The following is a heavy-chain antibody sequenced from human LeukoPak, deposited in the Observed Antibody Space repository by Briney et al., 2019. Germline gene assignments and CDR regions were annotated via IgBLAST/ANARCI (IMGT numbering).Heavy chain of an antibody. CDR3: ARGGFYYDTTRAFDI. Sequence: PSETLSLTCTVSGGSISSYYWSWIRQPPGKGLEWIGYIYYSGSTNYNPSLKSRVTISVDTSKNQFSLKLSSVTAADTAVYYCARGGFYYDTTRAFDIWGQGTMVTVSS. J-gene: IGHJ3*02. D-gene: IGHD3-22*01. CDR1: GGSISSYY. V-gene: IGHV4-59*01. CDR2: IYYSGST.